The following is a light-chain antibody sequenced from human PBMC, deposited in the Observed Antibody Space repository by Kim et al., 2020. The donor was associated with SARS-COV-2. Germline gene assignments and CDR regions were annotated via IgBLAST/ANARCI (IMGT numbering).Light chain of an antibody. J-gene: IGLJ3*02. Sequence: SYELTQPPSVSVSPGQTASITCSGDRLGDKYASWYQQKPGQSPVLVIYNDSRRPAGIPERFSGSNSGNTATQTISGTQAIDEADYYCQAWDNNNGVFGGGTKLAVL. V-gene: IGLV3-1*01. CDR1: RLGDKY. CDR3: QAWDNNNGV. CDR2: NDS.